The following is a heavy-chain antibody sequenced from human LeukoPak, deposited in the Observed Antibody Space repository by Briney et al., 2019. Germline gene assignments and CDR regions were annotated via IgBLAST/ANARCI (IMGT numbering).Heavy chain of an antibody. CDR3: ARASLLGYCSGGSCYELDY. CDR1: GYTFTSYD. J-gene: IGHJ4*02. D-gene: IGHD2-15*01. CDR2: MNPNSGNT. Sequence: ASVKVSCKASGYTFTSYDINWVRQATGQGLEWMGWMNPNSGNTGYAQKFQGRVTMTRNTSISTAYMELSSLRSEDTAVYYCARASLLGYCSGGSCYELDYWGQGTLVTVSS. V-gene: IGHV1-8*01.